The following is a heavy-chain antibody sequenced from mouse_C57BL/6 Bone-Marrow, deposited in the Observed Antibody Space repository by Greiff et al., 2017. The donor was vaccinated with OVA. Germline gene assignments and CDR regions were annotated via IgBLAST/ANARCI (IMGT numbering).Heavy chain of an antibody. V-gene: IGHV2-2*01. CDR2: IWSGGST. CDR1: GFSLTSYG. D-gene: IGHD2-1*01. J-gene: IGHJ4*01. CDR3: AYGYGKDAMDY. Sequence: QVQLQQSGPGLVQPSQSLSITCTVSGFSLTSYGVHWVRQSPGKGLEWLGVIWSGGSTDYNAAFISRLSISKDNSKSQVFFKMNSLQADDTAIYYCAYGYGKDAMDYWGQGTSVTVSS.